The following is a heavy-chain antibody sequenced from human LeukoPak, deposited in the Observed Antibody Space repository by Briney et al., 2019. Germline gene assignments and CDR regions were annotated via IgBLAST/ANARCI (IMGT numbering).Heavy chain of an antibody. D-gene: IGHD2-15*01. Sequence: PSETLSLTCAVYGGSFSGYYWSWIRQPPGKGLEWIGEINHSGSTNYNPSLKSRVTISVDTSKNQFSLKLSSVTAADTAVYYCARGRGLLGYWGQGTPVTVSS. J-gene: IGHJ4*02. V-gene: IGHV4-34*01. CDR3: ARGRGLLGY. CDR1: GGSFSGYY. CDR2: INHSGST.